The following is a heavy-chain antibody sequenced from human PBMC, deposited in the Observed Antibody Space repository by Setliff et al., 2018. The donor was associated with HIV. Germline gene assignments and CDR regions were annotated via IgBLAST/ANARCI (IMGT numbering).Heavy chain of an antibody. CDR1: GSSINNYY. D-gene: IGHD4-17*01. V-gene: IGHV4-59*12. CDR3: ASHSGDYYYYYYMDV. CDR2: FYYSGTT. Sequence: PSETLSLTCTVSGSSINNYYWNWIRQAPGKGLEWIGYFYYSGTTDYNPSLKSRVTISVDTSKNQFSLKLSSVTAADTAVYYCASHSGDYYYYYYMDVWGKGTTVTVSS. J-gene: IGHJ6*03.